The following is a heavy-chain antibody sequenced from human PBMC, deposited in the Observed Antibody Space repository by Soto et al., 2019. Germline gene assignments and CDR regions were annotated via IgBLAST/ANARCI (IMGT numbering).Heavy chain of an antibody. Sequence: KQSQTLSLTCAISGDSVSSNSAAWNWIRQSPSRGLEWLGRTYYRSKWYNDYAVSVKSRITINPDTSKNQFSLQLNSVTPEDTAVYYCARAGVLGDRNPGYYFDYWGQGTLVTVSS. V-gene: IGHV6-1*01. CDR2: TYYRSKWYN. CDR3: ARAGVLGDRNPGYYFDY. J-gene: IGHJ4*02. D-gene: IGHD2-21*02. CDR1: GDSVSSNSAA.